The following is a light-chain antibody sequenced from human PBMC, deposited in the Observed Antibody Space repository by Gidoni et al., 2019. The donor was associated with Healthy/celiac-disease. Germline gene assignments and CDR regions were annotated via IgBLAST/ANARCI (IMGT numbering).Light chain of an antibody. CDR1: QSVSSY. Sequence: MVLTQSPASLSLSPGERATLSCRASQSVSSYLAWYQQNPGQAPRLLIYDASNSATGIPARFSGSGSGTDFTLTISSLEPEDFAVYYCQQRSNWPPLTFGGGTKVEIK. V-gene: IGKV3-11*01. CDR2: DAS. J-gene: IGKJ4*01. CDR3: QQRSNWPPLT.